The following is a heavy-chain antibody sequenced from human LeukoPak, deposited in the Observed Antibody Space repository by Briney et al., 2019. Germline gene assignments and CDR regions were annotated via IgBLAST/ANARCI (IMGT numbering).Heavy chain of an antibody. Sequence: ASVKVSCKASGYTFTSYGISWVRQAPGQGLEWMGWISAYNGNTNYAQKLQGRVTMTTDTSTSTAYMELRSLRSDDTAVYYCARVRDYDYVWGSYPSRYSDYWGQGTLVTVSS. CDR2: ISAYNGNT. CDR3: ARVRDYDYVWGSYPSRYSDY. CDR1: GYTFTSYG. D-gene: IGHD3-16*02. V-gene: IGHV1-18*01. J-gene: IGHJ4*02.